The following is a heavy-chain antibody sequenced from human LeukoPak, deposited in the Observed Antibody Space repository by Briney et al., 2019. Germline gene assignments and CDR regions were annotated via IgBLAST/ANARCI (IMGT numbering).Heavy chain of an antibody. CDR1: GYTFTSYD. D-gene: IGHD2-2*01. CDR3: ATRYCSSTSCPDY. V-gene: IGHV1-8*01. J-gene: IGHJ4*02. CDR2: MNPNSGNT. Sequence: ASVKVSCKASGYTFTSYDINWVRQATGQGPEWMGWMNPNSGNTGYAQKFQGRVTMARNTSISTAYMELSSLRSEDTAVYYCATRYCSSTSCPDYWGQGTLVTVSS.